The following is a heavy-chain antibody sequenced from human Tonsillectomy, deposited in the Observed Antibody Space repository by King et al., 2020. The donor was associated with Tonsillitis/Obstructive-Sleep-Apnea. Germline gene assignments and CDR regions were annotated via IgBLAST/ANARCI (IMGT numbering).Heavy chain of an antibody. D-gene: IGHD3-16*01. CDR2: IDYSGST. CDR3: ATEGAVMNAFDI. V-gene: IGHV4-59*01. J-gene: IGHJ3*02. CDR1: GGSISTYY. Sequence: MQLQESGPGLVKPSETLSLTCTVSGGSISTYYWSWVRQPPGKGLEWSGYIDYSGSTNYNPSLKSRVTISVDTSKNQFSLRLNSVTAADTAVYYCATEGAVMNAFDIWGQGTKVTVSS.